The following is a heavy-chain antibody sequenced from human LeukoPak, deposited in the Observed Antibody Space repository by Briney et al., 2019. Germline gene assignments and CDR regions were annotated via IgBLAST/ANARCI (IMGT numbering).Heavy chain of an antibody. CDR3: ARAAYGGSLCYFDF. CDR1: GGSISSYY. V-gene: IGHV4-59*01. Sequence: PSETLSLTCTVSGGSISSYYWSWIRQPPGKGLEWIGYIYYTGSTDYNPSLKSRVTISVDTSKNQFSLKLSSVTAADTAMYYCARAAYGGSLCYFDFWGQGTQVTVSS. D-gene: IGHD1-26*01. J-gene: IGHJ4*02. CDR2: IYYTGST.